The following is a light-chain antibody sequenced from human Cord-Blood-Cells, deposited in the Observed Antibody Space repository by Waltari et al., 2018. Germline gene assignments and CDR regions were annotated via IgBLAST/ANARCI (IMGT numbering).Light chain of an antibody. Sequence: DIQMTQSPSSLSASVGDRVTITCQASQSISNYLNWYQQKPGKAPKLLIYDASNLETGVPSRFSGSGSGTDFTFTISSLQPEDIATYYCQQYDNPPLTFGEGTKLEIK. CDR2: DAS. J-gene: IGKJ4*01. CDR1: QSISNY. CDR3: QQYDNPPLT. V-gene: IGKV1-33*01.